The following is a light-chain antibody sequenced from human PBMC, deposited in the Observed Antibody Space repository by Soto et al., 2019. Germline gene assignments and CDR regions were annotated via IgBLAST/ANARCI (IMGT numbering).Light chain of an antibody. J-gene: IGLJ2*01. CDR1: STAVGGYSL. CDR3: CLYTRSTAI. CDR2: EGS. Sequence: QSVLTQPASVSWSPGHSITVSCTGTSTAVGGYSLVSWYHQNPGKAPKLVIYEGSKRPSGVSNRLSGFKSGNTASLTISGLQAADEGDYYCCLYTRSTAIFGGGTQLTGL. V-gene: IGLV2-23*01.